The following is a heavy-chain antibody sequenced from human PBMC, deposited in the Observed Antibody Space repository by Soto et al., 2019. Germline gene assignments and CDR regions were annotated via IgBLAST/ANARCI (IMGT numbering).Heavy chain of an antibody. Sequence: QIQHWGAGLLKPSETLSLTCTVYGDSFNTYYWSWIRQPSGKGLEWIGEMNYSGSSKYNPSLKSRVTILVDTSNKQFSLRLTSVTAADTAVYYCARGRRVGYCLGISCHNWFDPWGQGTLVSVSS. CDR1: GDSFNTYY. J-gene: IGHJ5*02. V-gene: IGHV4-34*01. D-gene: IGHD2-2*01. CDR2: MNYSGSS. CDR3: ARGRRVGYCLGISCHNWFDP.